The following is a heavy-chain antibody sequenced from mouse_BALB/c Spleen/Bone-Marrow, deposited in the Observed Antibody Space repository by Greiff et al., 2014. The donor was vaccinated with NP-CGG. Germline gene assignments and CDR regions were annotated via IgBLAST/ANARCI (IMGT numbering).Heavy chain of an antibody. Sequence: EVKLMESGPELVEPGASVKMSCKASGYTFTSYVMHWVKQKPGQGLEWIGYINPYNDGTKYNERFKGKATLTSDKSSSTAYMELSSLTSEDSAVYYCARGSSWAMDYWGQGTSVTVSS. D-gene: IGHD1-1*01. CDR3: ARGSSWAMDY. CDR2: INPYNDGT. V-gene: IGHV1-14*01. CDR1: GYTFTSYV. J-gene: IGHJ4*01.